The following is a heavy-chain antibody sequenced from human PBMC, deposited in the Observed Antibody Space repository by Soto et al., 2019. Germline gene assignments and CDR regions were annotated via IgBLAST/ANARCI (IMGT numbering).Heavy chain of an antibody. V-gene: IGHV3-23*01. D-gene: IGHD6-13*01. CDR2: LSDSGGSI. CDR1: GFTFNRHA. CDR3: AKVSSSWYAGFFDL. Sequence: VQLLESGGGLVQPGGSLRLSCTASGFTFNRHAMTWVRQAPGKGMEGVSGLSDSGGSIYYADSVKGRFTVSRDNSINTLYLQMNTLLAEYTARYFCAKVSSSWYAGFFDLWGQGTLGTVSS. J-gene: IGHJ4*02.